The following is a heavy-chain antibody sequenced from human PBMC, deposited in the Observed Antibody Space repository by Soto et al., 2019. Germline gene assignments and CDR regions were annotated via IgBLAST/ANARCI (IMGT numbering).Heavy chain of an antibody. J-gene: IGHJ5*02. V-gene: IGHV2-70*12. CDR2: IDWDDDK. CDR1: GFSLSTSGMC. CDR3: AHSLIGYYYDSSGSNWFDP. Sequence: SCPTLVNPTQTLTLTCTLSGFSLSTSGMCVSWIRQPPGKALEWLARIDWDDDKYYRTSLKTRLTISKDTSKNQVVLTMTNMDPVDTATYYCAHSLIGYYYDSSGSNWFDPWGQGTLVTVSS. D-gene: IGHD3-22*01.